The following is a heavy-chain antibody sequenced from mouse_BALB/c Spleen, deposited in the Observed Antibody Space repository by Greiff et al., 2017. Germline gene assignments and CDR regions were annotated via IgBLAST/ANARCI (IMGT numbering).Heavy chain of an antibody. CDR2: ISSGGST. V-gene: IGHV5-6-5*01. D-gene: IGHD2-3*01. Sequence: EVQGVESGGGLVKPGGSLKLSCAASGFTFSSYAMSWVRQTPEKRLEWVASISSGGSTYYPDSVKGRFTISRDNARNILYLQMSSLRSEDTAMYYCARASDGYYLAWFAYWGQGTLVTVSA. CDR1: GFTFSSYA. J-gene: IGHJ3*01. CDR3: ARASDGYYLAWFAY.